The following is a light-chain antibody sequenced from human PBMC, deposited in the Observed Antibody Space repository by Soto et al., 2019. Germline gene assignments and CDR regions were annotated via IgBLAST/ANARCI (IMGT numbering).Light chain of an antibody. CDR3: NSYTTSSTRV. J-gene: IGLJ2*01. CDR1: SSDIGGYNY. Sequence: QSALTQPASVSGFPGQSITISCTGTSSDIGGYNYVSWYQQHPGKAPKVIIYEVSNRPSGVSNRFSGSKSGNTASLTISGLQVEDEADYYCNSYTTSSTRVFGGGTKLTVL. CDR2: EVS. V-gene: IGLV2-14*01.